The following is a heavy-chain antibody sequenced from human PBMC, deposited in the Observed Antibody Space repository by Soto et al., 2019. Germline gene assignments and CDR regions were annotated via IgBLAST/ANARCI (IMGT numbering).Heavy chain of an antibody. CDR2: IYWDDDR. CDR1: GFSLSTSGVG. D-gene: IGHD2-15*01. Sequence: QITLKESGPTRVKPTQTLALTCNFSGFSLSTSGVGVGWIRQPPGKALECLGIIYWDDDRRYSPSLKNRLTITKDTSKNEVVLIMTNMDPDDTGTYYCARRRVGDGSGWDVGVIDYWGQGFLVTVSS. CDR3: ARRRVGDGSGWDVGVIDY. J-gene: IGHJ4*02. V-gene: IGHV2-5*02.